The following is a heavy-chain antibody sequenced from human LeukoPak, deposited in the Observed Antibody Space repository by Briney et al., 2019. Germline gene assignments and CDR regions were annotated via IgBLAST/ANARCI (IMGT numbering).Heavy chain of an antibody. D-gene: IGHD3-3*01. Sequence: GGSLRLSCTASGFTFGDYAMSWFRQAPGKGLEWVGFIRSKAYGCTTEYAASVKGRFTISRDDSKSIAYLQMNSLKTEDTAVYYCTRDKDYDFWSGYYKYYYYYMDVWGKGTTVTVSS. CDR2: IRSKAYGCTT. CDR3: TRDKDYDFWSGYYKYYYYYMDV. CDR1: GFTFGDYA. J-gene: IGHJ6*03. V-gene: IGHV3-49*03.